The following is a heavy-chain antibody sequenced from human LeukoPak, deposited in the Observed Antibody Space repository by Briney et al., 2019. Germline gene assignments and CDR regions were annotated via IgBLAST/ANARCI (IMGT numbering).Heavy chain of an antibody. CDR3: ATTDSWYYFDY. J-gene: IGHJ4*02. CDR1: GGSISSSNYY. V-gene: IGHV4-39*01. CDR2: IYYSGST. Sequence: SETLSLTCTVSGGSISSSNYYWGCIRQPPGKGLEWIGCIYYSGSTYYNPSLKSRVTISVDTSKNEFSLKLSSVTAADTAVYYCATTDSWYYFDYWGQGTLVTVSS. D-gene: IGHD6-13*01.